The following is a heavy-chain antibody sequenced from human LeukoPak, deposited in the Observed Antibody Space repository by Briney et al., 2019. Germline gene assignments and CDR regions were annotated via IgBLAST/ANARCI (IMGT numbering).Heavy chain of an antibody. D-gene: IGHD3-22*01. Sequence: GGSLRLSCAASGFTVSSNYMSWVRQAPGKGLEWVSVIYSRGSTYYADSVKGRFTISRDNSKNTLYLQMNSLRAEDTAVYYCARSHGYYDSSGSLGAFDIWGQGTMVTVSS. CDR3: ARSHGYYDSSGSLGAFDI. J-gene: IGHJ3*02. V-gene: IGHV3-66*02. CDR2: IYSRGST. CDR1: GFTVSSNY.